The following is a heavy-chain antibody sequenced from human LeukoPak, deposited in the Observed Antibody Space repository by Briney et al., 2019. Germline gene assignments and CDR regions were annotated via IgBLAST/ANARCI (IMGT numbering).Heavy chain of an antibody. Sequence: PGGSLRLSCAASGFTFSSYSMNWVRQAPGKGLEWVSSISSSSSYIYYADSVKGRFTISRDNAKNSLYLQMNSLRAEDTAVYYCARDWGNVLRYFDWLSGRFFGYWGQGTLVTVSS. V-gene: IGHV3-21*01. CDR3: ARDWGNVLRYFDWLSGRFFGY. CDR1: GFTFSSYS. D-gene: IGHD3-9*01. CDR2: ISSSSSYI. J-gene: IGHJ4*02.